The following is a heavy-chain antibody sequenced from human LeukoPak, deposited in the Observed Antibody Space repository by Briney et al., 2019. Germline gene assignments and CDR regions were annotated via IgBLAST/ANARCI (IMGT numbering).Heavy chain of an antibody. CDR3: ARGLERGYSYGIDY. Sequence: PSGTRSLTSAVSAGSTSSSNWWSWVRQPPGKGLEWIGEIYHSGSTNYNPSLKSRVTISVDKSKNQFSLKLSSVTAADTAVYYCARGLERGYSYGIDYWGQGTLVTVSS. D-gene: IGHD5-18*01. CDR1: AGSTSSSNW. CDR2: IYHSGST. J-gene: IGHJ4*02. V-gene: IGHV4-4*02.